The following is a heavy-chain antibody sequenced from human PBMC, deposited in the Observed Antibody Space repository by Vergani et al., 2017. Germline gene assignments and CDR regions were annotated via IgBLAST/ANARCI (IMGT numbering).Heavy chain of an antibody. V-gene: IGHV5-10-1*01. Sequence: EVQLVQSGAEVKKPGESLRISCKGSGYSFTSYWISWVRQMPGKGLEWMGRIDPSDSYTNYSPSFQGHVTISADKSISTAYLQWSSLKASDPAMYYWARPPMMVRGGGTSPGGNGMDVWGQGTTVTVSS. J-gene: IGHJ6*02. CDR2: IDPSDSYT. CDR3: ARPPMMVRGGGTSPGGNGMDV. D-gene: IGHD3-10*01. CDR1: GYSFTSYW.